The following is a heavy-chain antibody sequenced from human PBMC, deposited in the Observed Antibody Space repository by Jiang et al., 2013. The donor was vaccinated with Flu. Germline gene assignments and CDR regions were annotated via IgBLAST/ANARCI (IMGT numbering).Heavy chain of an antibody. CDR2: INHSGST. CDR1: GGSFSGYY. CDR3: ARDPIKAAARWPALDY. J-gene: IGHJ4*02. Sequence: SLTCAVYGGSFSGYYWSWIRQPPGKGLEWIGEINHSGSTNYNPSLKSRVTISVDTSKNQFSLKLSSVTAADTAVYYCARDPIKAAARWPALDYWGQGTLVTVSS. D-gene: IGHD6-13*01. V-gene: IGHV4-34*01.